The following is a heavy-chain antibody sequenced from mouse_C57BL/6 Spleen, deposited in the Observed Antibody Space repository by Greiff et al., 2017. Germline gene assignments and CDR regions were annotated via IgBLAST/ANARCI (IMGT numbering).Heavy chain of an antibody. D-gene: IGHD1-1*01. J-gene: IGHJ2*01. V-gene: IGHV1-64*01. CDR3: ARGSLLRSDYFDY. CDR2: IHPNSGST. Sequence: QVQLQQSGAELVKPGASVKLSCKASGYTFTSYWMHWVKQRPGQGLEWIGMIHPNSGSTNYNEKFKSKATLTVDKSSSTAYMQLSSLTSEDSAVYYCARGSLLRSDYFDYWGQGTTLTVSS. CDR1: GYTFTSYW.